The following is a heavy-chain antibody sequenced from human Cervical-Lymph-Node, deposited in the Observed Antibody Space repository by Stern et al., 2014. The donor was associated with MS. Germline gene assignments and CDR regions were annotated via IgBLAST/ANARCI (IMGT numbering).Heavy chain of an antibody. CDR2: IYWDDDT. Sequence: QVTLKESGPTLVIPTQTLTLTCTFSGFSLTTNGVAVGWIRQPPGKALEWLALIYWDDDTRYSPSLKSRLTITKDTSKNQVILTMTNVEPVDTATYYCAHRDDWQLDFAYWGQGILVTVSS. CDR1: GFSLTTNGVA. CDR3: AHRDDWQLDFAY. V-gene: IGHV2-5*02. J-gene: IGHJ4*02. D-gene: IGHD6-6*01.